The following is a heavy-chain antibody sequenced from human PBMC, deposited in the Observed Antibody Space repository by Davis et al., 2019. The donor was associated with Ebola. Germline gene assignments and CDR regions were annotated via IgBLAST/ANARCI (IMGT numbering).Heavy chain of an antibody. CDR3: AKEGGSYYFDY. D-gene: IGHD1-26*01. Sequence: GESLKISCAASGFTFSSYGMHWVRQAPGKGLEWEAVISYDGSNKYYADSVKGRFTISRDNSKNTLYLQMNSLRAEDTAVYYCAKEGGSYYFDYWGQGTLVTVSS. CDR2: ISYDGSNK. V-gene: IGHV3-30*18. J-gene: IGHJ4*02. CDR1: GFTFSSYG.